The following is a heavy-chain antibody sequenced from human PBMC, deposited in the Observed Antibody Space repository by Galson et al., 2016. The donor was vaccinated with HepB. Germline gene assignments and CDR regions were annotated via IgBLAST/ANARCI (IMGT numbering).Heavy chain of an antibody. V-gene: IGHV4-34*01. D-gene: IGHD1-1*01. CDR1: NGSFSGYY. Sequence: SETLSLTCAVYNGSFSGYYWSWIRQPPGKGLEWIGDINHSGDTNYNPSLKSRVTISVDKSKSQFSLNVYSVTAADTAIHYCARPMTTGTTGAFDIWGQGTMVTVSS. CDR2: INHSGDT. CDR3: ARPMTTGTTGAFDI. J-gene: IGHJ3*02.